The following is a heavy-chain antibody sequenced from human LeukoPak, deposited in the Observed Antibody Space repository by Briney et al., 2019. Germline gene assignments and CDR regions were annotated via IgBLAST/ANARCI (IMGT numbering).Heavy chain of an antibody. V-gene: IGHV3-23*01. CDR2: ISGSGGST. CDR3: AKSGGWSKAYYFDY. Sequence: GGSLRLSCTASGFTFSSYAMSWVRQAPGKGLEWVSAISGSGGSTYYADSVKGRFTISRDNSKNTLYLQMNSLRAEDTAVYYCAKSGGWSKAYYFDYWGQGTLVTVSS. D-gene: IGHD6-19*01. J-gene: IGHJ4*02. CDR1: GFTFSSYA.